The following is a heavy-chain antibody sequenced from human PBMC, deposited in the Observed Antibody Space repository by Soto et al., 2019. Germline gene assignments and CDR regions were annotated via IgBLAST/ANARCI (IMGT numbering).Heavy chain of an antibody. J-gene: IGHJ5*02. V-gene: IGHV3-48*02. D-gene: IGHD3-22*01. CDR1: GFTFSSYS. CDR3: ARGADYDSSGIRLNWFDP. CDR2: ISSSSSTI. Sequence: EVQLVESGGGLVQPGGSLRLSCAASGFTFSSYSMNWVRQAPGKGLEWVSYISSSSSTIYYADSVKGRFTISRDNAKNSLYLQMNSLRDEGTAVYYCARGADYDSSGIRLNWFDPWGQGTLVTVSS.